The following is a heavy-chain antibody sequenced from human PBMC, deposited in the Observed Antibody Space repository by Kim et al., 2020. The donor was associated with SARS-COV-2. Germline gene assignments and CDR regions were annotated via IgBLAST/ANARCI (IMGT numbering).Heavy chain of an antibody. Sequence: GGSLRLSCAASGFTFSSYGMHWVRQAPGKGLEWVAFISDDGNSRKYADSVKGRFTMSRDNSTNTLHLQLNSLRVEDTAVYYCASGYSYGYFCLDRLFDYWGQGTVVSVSS. V-gene: IGHV3-30*03. J-gene: IGHJ4*02. CDR1: GFTFSSYG. CDR3: ASGYSYGYFCLDRLFDY. CDR2: ISDDGNSR. D-gene: IGHD5-18*01.